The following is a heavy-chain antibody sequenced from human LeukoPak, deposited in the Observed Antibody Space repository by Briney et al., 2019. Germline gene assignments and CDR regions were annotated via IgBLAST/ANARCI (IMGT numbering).Heavy chain of an antibody. V-gene: IGHV4-61*05. CDR1: GGSISSSSYY. Sequence: SETLSLTCTVSGGSISSSSYYWSWIRQPPGKGLEWIGYIYYSGSTNYNPSLKSRVTISVDTSKNQFSLKLSSVTAADTAVYYCARRRRFGATDWYFDLWGRGTLVTVSS. J-gene: IGHJ2*01. D-gene: IGHD3-10*01. CDR3: ARRRRFGATDWYFDL. CDR2: IYYSGST.